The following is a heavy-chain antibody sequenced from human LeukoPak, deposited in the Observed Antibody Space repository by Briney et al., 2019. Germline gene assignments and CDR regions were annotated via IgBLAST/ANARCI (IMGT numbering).Heavy chain of an antibody. V-gene: IGHV3-48*03. J-gene: IGHJ5*02. CDR1: GFTFSGSE. Sequence: GGSLRLSCAASGFTFSGSEMNWVRQAPGKGLDWVSYISSSGKTIYYADSVKGRFTISRDNAKNSLYLQMNSLRAEDTAVYYCARVTYRYTDPWGQGTLVTVSS. CDR2: ISSSGKTI. D-gene: IGHD3-16*02. CDR3: ARVTYRYTDP.